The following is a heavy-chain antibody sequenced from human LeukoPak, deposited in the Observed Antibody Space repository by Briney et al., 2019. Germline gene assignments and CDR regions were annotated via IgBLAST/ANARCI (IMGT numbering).Heavy chain of an antibody. J-gene: IGHJ4*02. CDR3: AKTVRITMVRGVITPPYFGY. CDR1: GFTFSSYA. Sequence: GGSLRLSCAASGFTFSSYAMSWVRQAPGKGLEWVSAISGSGGSTYYADSVKGRFTISRDNSKNTLYLQMNSLRAEDTAVYYCAKTVRITMVRGVITPPYFGYWGQGTLVTVSS. V-gene: IGHV3-23*01. D-gene: IGHD3-10*01. CDR2: ISGSGGST.